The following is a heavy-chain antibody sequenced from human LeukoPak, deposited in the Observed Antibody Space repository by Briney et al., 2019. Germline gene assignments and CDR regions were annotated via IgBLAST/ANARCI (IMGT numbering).Heavy chain of an antibody. D-gene: IGHD3-16*01. J-gene: IGHJ3*01. V-gene: IGHV4-59*08. CDR3: ARRWVYDKRAFDA. CDR1: GGSISGTYY. CDR2: IYYTGTT. Sequence: SETLSLTCTASGGSISGTYYWSWIRQPPGQGLEWIGYIYYTGTTDSNPSLKSRVTISLDTSKNQFSLNLSSVTAADTAVYYCARRWVYDKRAFDAWGQGTMVTVSS.